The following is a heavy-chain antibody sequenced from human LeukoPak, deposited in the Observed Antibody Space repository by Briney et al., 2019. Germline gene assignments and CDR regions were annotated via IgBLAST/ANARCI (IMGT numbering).Heavy chain of an antibody. J-gene: IGHJ6*03. CDR3: ARSPTYYYDSSGYYPYYYYYMDV. CDR2: IIPIFGTA. CDR1: GGTFSSYA. Sequence: SVKVSCEASGGTFSSYAISWVRQAPGQGLEWMGRIIPIFGTANYAQKFQGRVTITTDESTSTAYMELSSLRSEDTAVYYCARSPTYYYDSSGYYPYYYYYMDVWGKGTTVTVSS. D-gene: IGHD3-22*01. V-gene: IGHV1-69*05.